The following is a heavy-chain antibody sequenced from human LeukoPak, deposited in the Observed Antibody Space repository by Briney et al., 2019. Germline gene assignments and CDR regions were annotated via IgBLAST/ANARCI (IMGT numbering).Heavy chain of an antibody. Sequence: GGSLRLSCAASGFTFSTFWMSWVRQAPGKGLECVANITPDGSAKFYVDSVKGRFTISRDSAKNSLYLQMNTLRAEDTAVYYCARSGEMATITDYWGQGVLVTVSS. D-gene: IGHD5-24*01. J-gene: IGHJ4*02. CDR1: GFTFSTFW. CDR2: ITPDGSAK. V-gene: IGHV3-7*01. CDR3: ARSGEMATITDY.